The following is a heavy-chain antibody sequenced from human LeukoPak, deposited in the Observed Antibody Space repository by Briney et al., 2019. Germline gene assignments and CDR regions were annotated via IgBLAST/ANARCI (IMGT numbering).Heavy chain of an antibody. Sequence: GGSLRPSCAASGFTFSSYGMHWVRQAPGKGLEWVAVISYDGSNKYYADSVKGRVTISRDNSKNTLYLQMNSLRAEDTAVYYCAKDPQFREYQLPTYFDYWGQGTLVTVSS. CDR1: GFTFSSYG. V-gene: IGHV3-30*18. CDR3: AKDPQFREYQLPTYFDY. D-gene: IGHD2-2*01. CDR2: ISYDGSNK. J-gene: IGHJ4*02.